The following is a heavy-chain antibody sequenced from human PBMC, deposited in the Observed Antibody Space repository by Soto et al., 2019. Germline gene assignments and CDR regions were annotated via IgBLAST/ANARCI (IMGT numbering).Heavy chain of an antibody. D-gene: IGHD6-19*01. CDR2: ISYDGSNK. Sequence: LRVSCACSLFTVSSYGMHWVRQSPGKGLEWVAVISYDGSNKYYADSVKGRFTISRDNSKNTLYLQMNSLRAEDTAVYYCAKDPSGWGYYSYYYGMDVWGQGTTVTVSS. J-gene: IGHJ6*01. V-gene: IGHV3-30*18. CDR1: LFTVSSYG. CDR3: AKDPSGWGYYSYYYGMDV.